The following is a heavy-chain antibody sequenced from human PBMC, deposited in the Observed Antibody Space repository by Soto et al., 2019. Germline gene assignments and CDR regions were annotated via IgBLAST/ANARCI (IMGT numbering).Heavy chain of an antibody. Sequence: QLQLQESGPGLVKPSETLSLTCTVSGGSISSSSYYWGWIRQPPGKGLEWIGSICYSGSTYYNPSLKSRASISVDTSKNQFSLKLSSVTAEDTAVYYCATHTPAISISDHWGQGTLVTVSS. J-gene: IGHJ4*02. V-gene: IGHV4-39*01. CDR3: ATHTPAISISDH. D-gene: IGHD2-15*01. CDR2: ICYSGST. CDR1: GGSISSSSYY.